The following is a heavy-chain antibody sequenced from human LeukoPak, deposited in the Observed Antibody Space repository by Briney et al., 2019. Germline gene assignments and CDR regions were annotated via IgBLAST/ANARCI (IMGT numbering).Heavy chain of an antibody. CDR3: ARGIFGTVGARSAFDI. CDR1: GGSISSYY. D-gene: IGHD1-26*01. Sequence: SETLSLTCTVSGGSISSYYWSWIRQPPGKGLEWIGYIYYSGNTNNNPSLKSRVTISVDTSKNQFSLNLSAVAAADTAVYYCARGIFGTVGARSAFDIWGQGTMVTVSS. V-gene: IGHV4-59*01. CDR2: IYYSGNT. J-gene: IGHJ3*02.